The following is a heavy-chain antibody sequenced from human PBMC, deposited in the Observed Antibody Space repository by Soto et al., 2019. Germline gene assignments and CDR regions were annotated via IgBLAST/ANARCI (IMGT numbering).Heavy chain of an antibody. CDR1: GGSFSGHY. Sequence: QVQLQQWGAGLLKPSETLSLTCAVYGGSFSGHYWSWIRQSPGKGLEWIGEINHSGSTNYNPSLKSRITTSVDTSKNQFSLKLSSVTAADTAVYYCARAEDGYNWLDCWGQGTLVTVSS. J-gene: IGHJ4*02. D-gene: IGHD5-12*01. V-gene: IGHV4-34*01. CDR2: INHSGST. CDR3: ARAEDGYNWLDC.